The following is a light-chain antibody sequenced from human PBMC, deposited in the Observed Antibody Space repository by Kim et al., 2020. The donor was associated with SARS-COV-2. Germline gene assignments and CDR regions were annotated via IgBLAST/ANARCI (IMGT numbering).Light chain of an antibody. CDR3: LQYNDWPPLT. CDR2: GAS. CDR1: QSVRSN. Sequence: APGERATLSCGASQSVRSNVAWYQQKPGQAPSLLIYGASTRAPGIPARFSGSGSGTEFTLTISSLQSEDFAVYYCLQYNDWPPLTFGGGTKVDIK. V-gene: IGKV3-15*01. J-gene: IGKJ4*01.